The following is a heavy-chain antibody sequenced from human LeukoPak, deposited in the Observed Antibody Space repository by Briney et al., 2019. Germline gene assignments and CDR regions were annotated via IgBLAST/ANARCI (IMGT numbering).Heavy chain of an antibody. J-gene: IGHJ4*02. D-gene: IGHD2-2*01. CDR2: ISYDGNNK. V-gene: IGHV3-30*04. CDR1: EFTFRSYA. Sequence: GRSLILSCAASEFTFRSYAMHWVRQAPGKGLGWVAGISYDGNNKHYADSVKGRFTISRDNSKNTLYLQMNSLRPEDTAVYYCARSAGYCTSTSCYYYDYWGQGTLVTVSS. CDR3: ARSAGYCTSTSCYYYDY.